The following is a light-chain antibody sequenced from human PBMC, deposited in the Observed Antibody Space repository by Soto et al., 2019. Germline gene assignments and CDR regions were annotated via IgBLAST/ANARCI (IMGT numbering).Light chain of an antibody. V-gene: IGKV1-5*03. CDR1: QSIGSW. CDR2: QAS. J-gene: IGKJ1*01. Sequence: DIKITQSPSTLSASVGDRVTITCRASQSIGSWLAWYQQKPGKAPKLLIYQASSLESGFPSRFSGSVYGTEFTLSISSLQPDDFASYYCQQYGSYSPLTFGNETQVEIK. CDR3: QQYGSYSPLT.